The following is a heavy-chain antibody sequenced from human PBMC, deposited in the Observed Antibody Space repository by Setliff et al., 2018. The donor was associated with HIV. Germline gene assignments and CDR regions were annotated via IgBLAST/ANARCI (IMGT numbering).Heavy chain of an antibody. CDR2: FYYSGST. J-gene: IGHJ5*02. V-gene: IGHV4-39*01. D-gene: IGHD3-22*01. Sequence: SETLSLTCVVSGDSISRSRYYWGWIRQPPGKGLEWIGSFYYSGSTSYNPSLKSRVTISIDTSKNQFSLNLTSVTAADTAVYYCASRVYYYDSNNFLREEGFDPWGQGTLVTVSS. CDR1: GDSISRSRYY. CDR3: ASRVYYYDSNNFLREEGFDP.